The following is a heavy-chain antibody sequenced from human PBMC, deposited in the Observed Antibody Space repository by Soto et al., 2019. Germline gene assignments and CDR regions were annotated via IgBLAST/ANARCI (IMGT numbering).Heavy chain of an antibody. CDR3: ARSVSFTKPRPEF. CDR2: INPDSGDT. CDR1: GYTFTGYY. D-gene: IGHD6-6*01. J-gene: IGHJ4*02. V-gene: IGHV1-2*02. Sequence: ASVKVSCKASGYTFTGYYMHWLRQAPGQGLEWVGWINPDSGDTNYAQKFQGRVTVTRDTSISTAYMEVNGLRSDDTAVYYCARSVSFTKPRPEFWGKGTLVTVSS.